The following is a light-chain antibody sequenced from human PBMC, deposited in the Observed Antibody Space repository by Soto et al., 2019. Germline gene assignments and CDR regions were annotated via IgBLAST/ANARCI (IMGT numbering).Light chain of an antibody. CDR1: QSVRSN. V-gene: IGKV3-15*01. Sequence: EIAMTQSPATLSVSPGERVTLSCRASQSVRSNLAWYQQKPGQAPRLLIYSASTRATGLPARFSGSGSGTDFTLTISSLQSEDFAVYYCQQYNTWPPITFGQGTRLEIK. CDR2: SAS. CDR3: QQYNTWPPIT. J-gene: IGKJ5*01.